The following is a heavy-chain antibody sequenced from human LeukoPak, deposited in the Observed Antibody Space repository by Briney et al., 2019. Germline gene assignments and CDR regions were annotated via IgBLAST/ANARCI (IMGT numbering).Heavy chain of an antibody. D-gene: IGHD4-17*01. CDR3: AREGLRDYGEKAGNWFVP. J-gene: IGHJ5*02. CDR2: IYYSGRT. Sequence: SETLSLTFTVSGYSISSGYYWGWVRQPPGKGLEWIGSIYYSGRTYYNPSLKSRVTISVDTSKNQFSLKLRSVTAADTAVYYCAREGLRDYGEKAGNWFVPWGQGTLVSVSS. CDR1: GYSISSGYY. V-gene: IGHV4-38-2*02.